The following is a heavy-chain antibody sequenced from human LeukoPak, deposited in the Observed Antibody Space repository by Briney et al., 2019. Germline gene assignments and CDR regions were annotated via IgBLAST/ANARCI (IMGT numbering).Heavy chain of an antibody. J-gene: IGHJ4*02. V-gene: IGHV3-20*04. CDR1: GFTFDDHG. CDR3: ARECTSCYCY. CDR2: INWNGGST. Sequence: PGGSLRLSCAASGFTFDDHGMSWVRQAPGKGLEWVSGINWNGGSTGYADSVKGRFTISRDNARNSLYLQMNSVRAEDTALYYCARECTSCYCYWGQGTLVTVSS. D-gene: IGHD2-2*01.